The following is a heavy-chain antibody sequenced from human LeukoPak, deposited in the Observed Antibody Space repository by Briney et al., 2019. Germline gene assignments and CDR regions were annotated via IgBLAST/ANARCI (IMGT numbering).Heavy chain of an antibody. V-gene: IGHV1-69*04. CDR3: ARERDYYDSSGYDAFDI. D-gene: IGHD3-22*01. J-gene: IGHJ3*02. CDR1: GGTFSSYA. Sequence: SVKVSCKASGGTFSSYAISWVRQAPGQGLEWMGRIIPILGIANYAQKFQGRVTITADKSTSTAYMELSSLRSEDTAVYYCARERDYYDSSGYDAFDIWGQGTMVTVSS. CDR2: IIPILGIA.